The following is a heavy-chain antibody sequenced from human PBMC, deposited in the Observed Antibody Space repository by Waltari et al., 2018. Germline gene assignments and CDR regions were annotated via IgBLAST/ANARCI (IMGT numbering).Heavy chain of an antibody. CDR1: GGSFSGYY. CDR3: AETTLYYYYGMDV. V-gene: IGHV4-34*01. Sequence: QVQLQQWGAGLLKPSETLSLTCAVYGGSFSGYYWSWIRQPPGKGLEWIGEINHRGSTNYNPSLKRRVTISVDTSKNQFSLKLSSVTAADTAVYYCAETTLYYYYGMDVWGQGTTVTVSS. CDR2: INHRGST. J-gene: IGHJ6*02. D-gene: IGHD4-17*01.